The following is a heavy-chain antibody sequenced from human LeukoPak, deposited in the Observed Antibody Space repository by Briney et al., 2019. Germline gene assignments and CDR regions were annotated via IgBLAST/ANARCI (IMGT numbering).Heavy chain of an antibody. CDR3: ARDPGPPYYYGSGSYFR. CDR1: GFTSSSYW. D-gene: IGHD3-10*01. V-gene: IGHV3-7*01. CDR2: IKQDGSEK. J-gene: IGHJ4*02. Sequence: PGGSLRLSCAVSGFTSSSYWMSWVRQAPGKGLEWVANIKQDGSEKYYVDSVKGRFTISRDNAKNSLYLQTNSLRAEDTAVYYCARDPGPPYYYGSGSYFRWGQGTMVTVSS.